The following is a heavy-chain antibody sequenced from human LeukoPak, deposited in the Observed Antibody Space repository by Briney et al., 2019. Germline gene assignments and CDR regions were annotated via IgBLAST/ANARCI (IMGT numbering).Heavy chain of an antibody. CDR3: ARVVRVGSWFDY. D-gene: IGHD6-6*01. CDR2: INQSGST. Sequence: SETLSLTCAVYAGSFSGYYWSWIRQSPGKGLEWIGEINQSGSTNYNPSLKSRVIISVDTSKNQFAVKLNSVTAADTAVYYCARVVRVGSWFDYWGQGTLVTVSS. CDR1: AGSFSGYY. V-gene: IGHV4-34*01. J-gene: IGHJ5*01.